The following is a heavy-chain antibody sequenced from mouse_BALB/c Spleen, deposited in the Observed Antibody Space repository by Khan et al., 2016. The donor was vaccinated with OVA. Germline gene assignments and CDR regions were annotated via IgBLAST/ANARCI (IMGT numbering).Heavy chain of an antibody. CDR1: GFSLTSYG. J-gene: IGHJ2*01. CDR2: IWAGGST. CDR3: AGLEDI. D-gene: IGHD1-3*01. V-gene: IGHV2-9*02. Sequence: QMQLEESGPGLVAPSQSLSITCPVSGFSLTSYGVHWVRQPPGKGLEWLGVIWAGGSTNYNSALMSRLSISKDNSKSQVCLKMNSRQTDDTAMDYCAGLEDIWGQGTTLTVSS.